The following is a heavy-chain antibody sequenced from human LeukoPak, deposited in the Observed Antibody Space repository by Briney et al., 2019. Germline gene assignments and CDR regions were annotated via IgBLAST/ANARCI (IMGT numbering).Heavy chain of an antibody. J-gene: IGHJ6*02. CDR1: GFTFGSFA. CDR3: AKYGGGGYSSGLDV. Sequence: GGSLTLACAPDGFTFGSFAIDWVRQAPRKVMEWVAVVRGNGDRTHYADSVKGRFTISRDTSKNTLYLQMNSLRAEDTAVYYCAKYGGGGYSSGLDVWGQGTTVTVSS. CDR2: VRGNGDRT. V-gene: IGHV3-23*01. D-gene: IGHD2-21*02.